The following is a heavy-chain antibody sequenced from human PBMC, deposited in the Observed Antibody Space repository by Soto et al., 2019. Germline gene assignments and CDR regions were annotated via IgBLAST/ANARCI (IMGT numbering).Heavy chain of an antibody. J-gene: IGHJ4*02. D-gene: IGHD6-13*01. CDR2: INAGNGNT. V-gene: IGHV1-3*01. CDR3: ARVGIAAAGPGDH. CDR1: GYTFTSYA. Sequence: ASVKVSCKASGYTFTSYAMHWVRQAPGQRLEWMGWINAGNGNTKYSQKFRGRVTITRDTSASTAYMELSSLRSEDTAVYYCARVGIAAAGPGDHWGQGTLVTVSS.